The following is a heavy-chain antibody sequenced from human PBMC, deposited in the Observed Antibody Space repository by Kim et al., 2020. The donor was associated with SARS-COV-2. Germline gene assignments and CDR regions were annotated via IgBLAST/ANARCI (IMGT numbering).Heavy chain of an antibody. CDR3: AKDRGNRWLVFDY. CDR1: GFMFRTYA. D-gene: IGHD6-19*01. CDR2: ISGAGDST. V-gene: IGHV3-23*01. J-gene: IGHJ4*02. Sequence: GGSLRLSCAASGFMFRTYAMSWVRQAPGKGLEWVSAISGAGDSTYYGDSVKGRFSISKDNSKNTLFLQMNSLRADDTAVYYCAKDRGNRWLVFDYWGQGTLVTVSS.